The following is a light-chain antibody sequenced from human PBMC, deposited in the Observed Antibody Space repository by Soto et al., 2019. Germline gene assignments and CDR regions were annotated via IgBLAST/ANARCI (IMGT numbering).Light chain of an antibody. CDR2: GAS. J-gene: IGKJ2*01. CDR1: QSVSRNY. CDR3: QQYDNSPGT. Sequence: ETVLTQSPGTLSLSPGERATLSCRASQSVSRNYLAWRQQQPGQAPRLLIYGASSRATGIPDRFSGSGSGTDFTLTISRLEPEDFAVYYCQQYDNSPGTFGQGTKLEIK. V-gene: IGKV3-20*01.